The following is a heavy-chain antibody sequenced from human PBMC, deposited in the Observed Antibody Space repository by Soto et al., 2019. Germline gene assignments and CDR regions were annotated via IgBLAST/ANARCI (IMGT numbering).Heavy chain of an antibody. CDR3: ARDTDSRFDP. Sequence: QVQLQQSGPGLVKPSQTLSLTCDISGDSVSSSSAAWNWIRRSPSRGLEWLGRTYYRSQWYSDYAVSVKSRITINPDTSKNQISLQMNSVTPEDTAVYYCARDTDSRFDPWGQGTLVTVSS. CDR1: GDSVSSSSAA. V-gene: IGHV6-1*01. D-gene: IGHD2-21*01. CDR2: TYYRSQWYS. J-gene: IGHJ5*02.